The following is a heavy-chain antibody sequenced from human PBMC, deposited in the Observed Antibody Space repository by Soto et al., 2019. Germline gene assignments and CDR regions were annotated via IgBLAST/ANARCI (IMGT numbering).Heavy chain of an antibody. Sequence: EVQLLESGGDLVQPGGSLRLSCAASGFTFNNYALSWVRQAPGKGLEWVSAISASAASTYYADSVKGRFTISRDNSNNTLYMEMNSLRAEDTAVYYCARGTYGDYDLWGRGTLVTVSS. CDR2: ISASAAST. D-gene: IGHD4-17*01. J-gene: IGHJ2*01. CDR3: ARGTYGDYDL. V-gene: IGHV3-23*01. CDR1: GFTFNNYA.